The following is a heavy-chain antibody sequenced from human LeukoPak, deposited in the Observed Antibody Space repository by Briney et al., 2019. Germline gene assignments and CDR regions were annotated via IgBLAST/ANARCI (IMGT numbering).Heavy chain of an antibody. Sequence: GGSLRLSCAASGFTFNNYAMSWVRQAPGKGLEWVAVISYDGSNKYYADSVKGRFTISRDNSKNTLYLQMISLRPEDTAVYYCAKDRSTGWYAGFDFWGQGTLVTVSS. CDR3: AKDRSTGWYAGFDF. CDR2: ISYDGSNK. CDR1: GFTFNNYA. J-gene: IGHJ5*01. D-gene: IGHD6-19*01. V-gene: IGHV3-30-3*01.